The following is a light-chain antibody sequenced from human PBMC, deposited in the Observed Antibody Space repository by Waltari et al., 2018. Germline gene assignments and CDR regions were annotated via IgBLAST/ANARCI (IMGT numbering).Light chain of an antibody. CDR1: QSVLYSSNNKNY. J-gene: IGKJ1*01. CDR3: QQYYGTPLWT. V-gene: IGKV4-1*01. CDR2: WAS. Sequence: IVMTQSPNSLAVSLGERANIHCKSSQSVLYSSNNKNYLAWYQQKPGQPPKLLIYWASTRESGVPDRFSGSGSGTDFTLTISSLQAEDVAVYYCQQYYGTPLWTFGQGTKVEIK.